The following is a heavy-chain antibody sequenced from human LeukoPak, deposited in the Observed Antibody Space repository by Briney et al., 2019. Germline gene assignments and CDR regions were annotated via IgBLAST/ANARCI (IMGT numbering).Heavy chain of an antibody. CDR1: GFTFSSYS. Sequence: GGSLRLSCAASGFTFSSYSMNWVRQAPGKGLEWVSSIGSSSSYIYYADSVKGRFTISRDNAKNSLYLQMNSLRAEDTAVYYCARNKGHNWNDVGFDYWGQGTLVTVSS. J-gene: IGHJ4*02. D-gene: IGHD1-20*01. CDR3: ARNKGHNWNDVGFDY. V-gene: IGHV3-21*01. CDR2: IGSSSSYI.